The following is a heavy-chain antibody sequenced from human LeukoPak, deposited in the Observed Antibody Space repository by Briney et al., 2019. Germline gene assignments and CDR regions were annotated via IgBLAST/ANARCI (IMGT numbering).Heavy chain of an antibody. CDR3: AKGIVGSGWETDC. J-gene: IGHJ4*02. CDR1: GFTFSSYG. D-gene: IGHD6-19*01. V-gene: IGHV3-33*06. CDR2: IWYDGSNK. Sequence: GGSLRLFCAASGFTFSSYGMHWVRQAPGKGLEWVAVIWYDGSNKYYADSVKGRFTISRDNSKNTLYLQMNSLRAEDTAVYYCAKGIVGSGWETDCWGQGTLVTVSS.